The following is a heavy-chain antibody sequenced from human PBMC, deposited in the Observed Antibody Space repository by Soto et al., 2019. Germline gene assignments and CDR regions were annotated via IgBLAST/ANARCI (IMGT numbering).Heavy chain of an antibody. CDR2: INPSGGST. CDR3: ASSGGYCSGGSCYSIYGGSEPYYYYYYMDV. J-gene: IGHJ6*03. D-gene: IGHD2-15*01. Sequence: ASVKVSCKASGYTFTSYYMHWVRQAPGQGLEWMGIINPSGGSTSYAQKFQGRVTMTRDTSTSTVYMELSSLRSEDTAVYYCASSGGYCSGGSCYSIYGGSEPYYYYYYMDVWGKGTTVTVSS. V-gene: IGHV1-46*03. CDR1: GYTFTSYY.